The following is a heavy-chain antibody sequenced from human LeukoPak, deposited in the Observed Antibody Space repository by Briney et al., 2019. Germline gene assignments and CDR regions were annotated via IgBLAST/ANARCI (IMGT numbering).Heavy chain of an antibody. V-gene: IGHV3-20*04. CDR3: ARRFPDYYDSSGIDY. J-gene: IGHJ4*02. CDR2: INWNGGST. Sequence: GGSLRLSCAASGFTFDDYGMSWVRQAPGKGLEWVSGINWNGGSTGYADSVKGRFTTSRDNAKNSLYLQMNSLRAEDTALYYCARRFPDYYDSSGIDYWGQGTLVTVSS. CDR1: GFTFDDYG. D-gene: IGHD3-22*01.